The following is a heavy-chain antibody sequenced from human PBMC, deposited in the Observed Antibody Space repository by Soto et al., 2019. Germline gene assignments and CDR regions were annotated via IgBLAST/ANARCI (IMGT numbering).Heavy chain of an antibody. Sequence: PGGSLRLSCTASGFTFGDYAMSWFRQAPGKGLEWVGFIRSKAYGGTTEYAASVKGRFTISRDDSKNTLYLQMNSLKTEDTAVYYCTKELKTSWYTPVDYWGQGTLVTVSS. CDR1: GFTFGDYA. V-gene: IGHV3-49*03. D-gene: IGHD6-13*01. J-gene: IGHJ4*02. CDR3: TKELKTSWYTPVDY. CDR2: IRSKAYGGTT.